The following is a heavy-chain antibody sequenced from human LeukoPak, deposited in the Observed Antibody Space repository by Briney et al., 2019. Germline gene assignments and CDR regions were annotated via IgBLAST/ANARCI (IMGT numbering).Heavy chain of an antibody. Sequence: PGGSLRLSCAASGLTFSSYAMSWVRQAPGKGLEWVSTLSGSGGSTYYADSVKGRFTISRDNSKNTLYLQMNSLRAEDTAVYYCAKDLTIFGVVLIVLEDDYWGQGTLVTVSS. D-gene: IGHD3-3*01. J-gene: IGHJ4*02. V-gene: IGHV3-23*01. CDR2: LSGSGGST. CDR3: AKDLTIFGVVLIVLEDDY. CDR1: GLTFSSYA.